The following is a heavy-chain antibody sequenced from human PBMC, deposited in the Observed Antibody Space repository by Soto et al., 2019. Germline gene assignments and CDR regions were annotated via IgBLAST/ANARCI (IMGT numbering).Heavy chain of an antibody. D-gene: IGHD3-22*01. Sequence: SETLSLTCVVSGGSISSGGYSWGWIRQPPGKGLEWIGYIYHSGSTYSNPSLKSRVTISIDGSKNQFSLNLSSVTAADTAVYYCARTVYYSDSDVYYAAKFDSGGQGTLVTVSS. CDR3: ARTVYYSDSDVYYAAKFDS. V-gene: IGHV4-30-2*01. CDR1: GGSISSGGYS. CDR2: IYHSGST. J-gene: IGHJ4*02.